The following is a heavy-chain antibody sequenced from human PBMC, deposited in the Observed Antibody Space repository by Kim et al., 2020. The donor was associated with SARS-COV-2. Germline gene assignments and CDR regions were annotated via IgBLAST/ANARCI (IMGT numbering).Heavy chain of an antibody. J-gene: IGHJ4*02. D-gene: IGHD3-10*01. CDR2: TNREGSTT. CDR3: ARETPVRGEYYFDY. CDR1: GLTFSTYW. V-gene: IGHV3-74*01. Sequence: GGSLRLSCAASGLTFSTYWMPWVRQAPGKGLVWVSRTNREGSTTNNADSVKGRFTIYRDNAKNTLYLQMNSLRAEDTTVYYCARETPVRGEYYFDYWGQGSPVTVSS.